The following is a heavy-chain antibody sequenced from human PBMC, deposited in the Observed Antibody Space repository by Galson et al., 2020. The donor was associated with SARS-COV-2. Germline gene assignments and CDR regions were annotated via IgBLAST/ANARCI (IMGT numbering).Heavy chain of an antibody. CDR3: AKVYSGWPFSFDY. D-gene: IGHD6-19*01. J-gene: IGHJ4*02. CDR1: GFSLSNCA. V-gene: IGHV3-23*01. Sequence: GGSLRLSCAASGFSLSNCAMNWVRQAPGKGLEWVSAISGWGGSTYYADSGKGRFTISKDNSKNTVYLQMNSLRAEDTGVYYCAKVYSGWPFSFDYWGQGTLVTVSS. CDR2: ISGWGGST.